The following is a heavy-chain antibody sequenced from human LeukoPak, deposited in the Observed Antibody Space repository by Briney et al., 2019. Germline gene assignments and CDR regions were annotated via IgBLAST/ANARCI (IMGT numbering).Heavy chain of an antibody. CDR3: AKDRLSGFSGGIIDY. V-gene: IGHV3-48*01. CDR2: ISSSSTI. Sequence: GGSLRLSCAASGFTFSSYAMSWVRQAPGKGLEWVSYISSSSTIYYADSVKGRFTISRDNAKNSVYLQMNSLRAEDMALYYCAKDRLSGFSGGIIDYWGQGTLVTVSS. D-gene: IGHD6-19*01. CDR1: GFTFSSYA. J-gene: IGHJ4*02.